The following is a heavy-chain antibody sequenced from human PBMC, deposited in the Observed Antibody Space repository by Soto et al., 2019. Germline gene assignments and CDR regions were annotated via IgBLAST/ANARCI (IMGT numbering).Heavy chain of an antibody. CDR3: AHKGGRGAGMDV. V-gene: IGHV2-5*02. D-gene: IGHD2-15*01. CDR2: IYWDGDE. J-gene: IGHJ6*02. Sequence: QITLKESGPTLVKPTQTLTLTCTFSGFSLSTSGVGVVWIRQPPGKALEWLALIYWDGDERYSPFLKSRLTITKDTSKNQVALTRTNMDPVDTATYYCAHKGGRGAGMDVWGQGTTVTVSS. CDR1: GFSLSTSGVG.